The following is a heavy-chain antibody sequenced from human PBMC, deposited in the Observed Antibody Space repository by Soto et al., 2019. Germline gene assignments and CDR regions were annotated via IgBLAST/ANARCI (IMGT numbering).Heavy chain of an antibody. D-gene: IGHD1-1*01. CDR1: GESLSGYY. CDR2: INHRGSS. V-gene: IGHV4-34*01. CDR3: ARSVNLNALYVVHV. Sequence: PSETLSLTCAVNGESLSGYYWSWIRQSPGKGLEWIGEINHRGSSDYNPSLKSRVTISIDASKNHVTLELTSVTAADTAVYYCARSVNLNALYVVHVWVQGTAVTAPQ. J-gene: IGHJ6*01.